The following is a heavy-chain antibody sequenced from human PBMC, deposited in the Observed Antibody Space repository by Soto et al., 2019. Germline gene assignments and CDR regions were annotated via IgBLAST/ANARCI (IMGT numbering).Heavy chain of an antibody. Sequence: PGESLKISCKGSGYTFTSYWIGWVRQMPGKGLEWMGIIYPGDSDTRYSPSFQGQVTISADKSISTTYLEWSSLKATDTAFYYCGSWRRSHGFFFRGRDTLV. J-gene: IGHJ1*01. CDR1: GYTFTSYW. D-gene: IGHD2-15*01. CDR3: GSWRRSHGFFF. CDR2: IYPGDSDT. V-gene: IGHV5-51*01.